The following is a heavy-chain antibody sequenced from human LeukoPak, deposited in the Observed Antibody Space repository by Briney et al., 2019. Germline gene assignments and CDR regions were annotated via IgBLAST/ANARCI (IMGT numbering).Heavy chain of an antibody. J-gene: IGHJ4*02. CDR3: AKDSRWRGYCSSTSCLSDY. V-gene: IGHV3-23*01. CDR1: GFTFSSYA. Sequence: PGGCLRLSCAASGFTFSSYAMSWVRQAPGKGLEWVSAISGSGGSTYYADSVKGRFTISRDNSKNTLYLQMNSLRAEDTAVYYCAKDSRWRGYCSSTSCLSDYWGQGTLVTVSS. D-gene: IGHD2-2*01. CDR2: ISGSGGST.